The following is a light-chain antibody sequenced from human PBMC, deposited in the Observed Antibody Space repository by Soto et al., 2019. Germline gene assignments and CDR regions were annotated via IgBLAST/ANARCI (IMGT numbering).Light chain of an antibody. CDR2: DVS. J-gene: IGLJ1*01. CDR3: SSHTSSSTSYV. V-gene: IGLV2-14*01. Sequence: QSALTQPASVSGSPGQSITISCTGTSSDVGGYNYVSWYQQHPGKAPKLMIYDVSNRPSGVSNRFSGSKSGNTASLTISELQAEDEADYYCSSHTSSSTSYVFGTGTKLTVL. CDR1: SSDVGGYNY.